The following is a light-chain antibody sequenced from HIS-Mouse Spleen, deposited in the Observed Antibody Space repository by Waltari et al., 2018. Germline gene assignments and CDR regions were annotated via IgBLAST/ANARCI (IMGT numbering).Light chain of an antibody. V-gene: IGLV2-14*01. CDR2: EVS. CDR1: STDVGGSNS. Sequence: QSALTQPASVSGSPGQSITISCTGTSTDVGGSNSFPWYQQHPGKAPKLMIYEVSNRPSGVSNRFSGSKSGNTASLTISGLQAEDEADYYCSSYTSSSTVVFGGGTKLTVL. CDR3: SSYTSSSTVV. J-gene: IGLJ2*01.